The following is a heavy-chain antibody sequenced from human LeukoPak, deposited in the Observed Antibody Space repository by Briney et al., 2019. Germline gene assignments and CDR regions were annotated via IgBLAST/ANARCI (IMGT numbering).Heavy chain of an antibody. CDR3: ARWGEGYCSGGSCYFGSRAFDI. CDR2: IYYSGST. CDR1: GGSISSSSYY. V-gene: IGHV4-39*01. D-gene: IGHD2-15*01. J-gene: IGHJ3*02. Sequence: SETLSLTCTVSGGSISSSSYYWGWIRQPPGKGLEWIGSIYYSGSTYYNPSLKSQVTISVDTSKNQFSLELSSVTAADTAVYYCARWGEGYCSGGSCYFGSRAFDIWGQGTMVTVSS.